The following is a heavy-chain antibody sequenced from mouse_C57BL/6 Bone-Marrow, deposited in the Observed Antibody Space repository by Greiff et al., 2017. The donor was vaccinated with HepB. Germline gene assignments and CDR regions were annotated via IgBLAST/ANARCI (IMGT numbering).Heavy chain of an antibody. V-gene: IGHV1-82*01. D-gene: IGHD1-1*01. CDR1: GYAFSSSW. CDR2: IYPGDGDT. CDR3: AREGDYEEKNYFDY. J-gene: IGHJ2*01. Sequence: QVQLQQSGPELVKPGASVKISCKASGYAFSSSWMNWVKQRPGKGLEWIGRIYPGDGDTNYNGKFKGKATLTADKSSSTAYMQLSSLTSEDSAVYFCAREGDYEEKNYFDYWGQGTTLTVSS.